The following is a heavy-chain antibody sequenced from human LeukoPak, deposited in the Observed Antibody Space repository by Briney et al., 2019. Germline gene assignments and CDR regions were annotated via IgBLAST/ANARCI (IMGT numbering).Heavy chain of an antibody. CDR2: INPNSGGT. D-gene: IGHD6-19*01. J-gene: IGHJ4*02. CDR3: AIVPTPYSSGWYGGGPVDY. CDR1: GYTFTGYY. V-gene: IGHV1-2*02. Sequence: ASVKDSCKASGYTFTGYYMHWVRQAPGQGLEWMGWINPNSGGTNYAQKFQGRVTMTRDTSISTAYMELSRLRSDDTAVYYCAIVPTPYSSGWYGGGPVDYWGQGTLVTVSS.